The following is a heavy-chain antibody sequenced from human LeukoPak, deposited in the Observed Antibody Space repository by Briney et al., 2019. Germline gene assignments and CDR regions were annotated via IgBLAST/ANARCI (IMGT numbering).Heavy chain of an antibody. J-gene: IGHJ4*02. D-gene: IGHD6-19*01. CDR2: ISGSGGST. CDR1: GFTFSSYA. Sequence: LGGSLRLSCAASGFTFSSYAMSWVRQAPGKGLEWVSAISGSGGSTYYADSVKGRFTISRDNSKNTLYLQMNSLRAEDTAVYYCAKDRGSVAVAGSGEYYFDYWGQGTLVTVSS. CDR3: AKDRGSVAVAGSGEYYFDY. V-gene: IGHV3-23*01.